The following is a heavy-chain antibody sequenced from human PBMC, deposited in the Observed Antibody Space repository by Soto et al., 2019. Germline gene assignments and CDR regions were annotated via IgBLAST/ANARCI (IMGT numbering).Heavy chain of an antibody. Sequence: QVQLQESGPGLVKPSETLSLTCTVSGGSISSYYWSWIRQPPGKGLEWIGYIYYSGSTNYNPSLRSRVTTSVDTSKNQFSLKLSSVTAADTAVSYCARTPGANFDYWGQGTLVTVSS. V-gene: IGHV4-59*01. CDR1: GGSISSYY. D-gene: IGHD1-7*01. J-gene: IGHJ4*02. CDR3: ARTPGANFDY. CDR2: IYYSGST.